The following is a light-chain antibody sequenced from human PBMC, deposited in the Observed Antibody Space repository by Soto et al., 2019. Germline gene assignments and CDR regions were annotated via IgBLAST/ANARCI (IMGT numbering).Light chain of an antibody. V-gene: IGKV1-39*01. CDR2: AAS. J-gene: IGKJ4*01. CDR1: QSISSY. Sequence: DIQMTQSPSSLSASVGDRVTITCRASQSISSYLNWYQQKPGKAPKLLIYAASSLQSGVPSRFSGSGSGRDFTLTISSLQPEDFATYYCQQSYSTPQLTFGGGTKVEIK. CDR3: QQSYSTPQLT.